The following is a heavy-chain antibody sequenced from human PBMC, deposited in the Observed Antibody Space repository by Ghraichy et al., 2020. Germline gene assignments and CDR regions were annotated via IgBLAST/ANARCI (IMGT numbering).Heavy chain of an antibody. CDR3: AREGRGYSSSIPFDS. D-gene: IGHD6-13*01. J-gene: IGHJ4*02. V-gene: IGHV4-59*01. CDR2: IYDSGST. CDR1: GGSITNYY. Sequence: GSLSLTCTVSGGSITNYYWTWIRQPPGKGLEWIGYIYDSGSTDYNPSLKSRVTTSVDTSNNQFSLELSSVTAADTAVYYCAREGRGYSSSIPFDSWGQGTLVTVSP.